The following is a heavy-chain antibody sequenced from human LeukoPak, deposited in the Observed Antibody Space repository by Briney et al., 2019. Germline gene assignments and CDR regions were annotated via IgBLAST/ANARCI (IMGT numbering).Heavy chain of an antibody. Sequence: PGGSLRLSCAASGFTFTSVWMHWFRQAPGKGLVWVSRIYYDGTITGYADSVKGRFTISRDNAKNTLYLQMNSRRAEDTAVYYCARDRTTVTLFDYWGQGALVT. V-gene: IGHV3-74*01. CDR1: GFTFTSVW. J-gene: IGHJ4*02. CDR2: IYYDGTIT. CDR3: ARDRTTVTLFDY. D-gene: IGHD4-17*01.